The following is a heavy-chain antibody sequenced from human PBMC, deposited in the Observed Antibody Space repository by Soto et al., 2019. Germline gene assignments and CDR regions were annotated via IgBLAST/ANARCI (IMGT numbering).Heavy chain of an antibody. CDR2: ISGDAETT. D-gene: IGHD1-1*01. CDR3: AKGASGTTPPYYFDH. V-gene: IGHV3-23*01. Sequence: GGSLRLSCEASGFSISRFSMNWVRQAPGKGLDWVASISGDAETTSYADSVQGRFTISKDNSKNTVSLQMKSLTAEDTAVYYCAKGASGTTPPYYFDHWGQGSLVTVSS. J-gene: IGHJ4*02. CDR1: GFSISRFS.